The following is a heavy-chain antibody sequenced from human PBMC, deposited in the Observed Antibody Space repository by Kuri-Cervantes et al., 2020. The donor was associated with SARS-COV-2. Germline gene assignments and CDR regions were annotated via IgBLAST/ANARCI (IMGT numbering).Heavy chain of an antibody. J-gene: IGHJ3*02. CDR2: IKQDGSEK. V-gene: IGHV3-7*01. Sequence: GESLKISCAASGFTFSSYWMSWVRQAPGKGLEWVANIKQDGSEKYYVDSVKGRLTISRDNAKNSLYLQMNSLRAEDTAMYYCVKDRDGDTGRVFDTFDKWGQGTMVTVSS. D-gene: IGHD3-10*01. CDR3: VKDRDGDTGRVFDTFDK. CDR1: GFTFSSYW.